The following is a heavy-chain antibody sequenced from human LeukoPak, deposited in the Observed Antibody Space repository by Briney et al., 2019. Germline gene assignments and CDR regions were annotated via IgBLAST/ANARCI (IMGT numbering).Heavy chain of an antibody. Sequence: GSLRLSCAASGFTFSTYWMSWVRQAPGKGLEWVANIKQDGSEKYSLDSVKGRFTISRDNSKNTVYLQMRNLRVEHTAVYYCAKVVAGNIDYYFDYWGQGILVAVSS. V-gene: IGHV3-7*03. J-gene: IGHJ4*02. CDR1: GFTFSTYW. D-gene: IGHD2/OR15-2a*01. CDR2: IKQDGSEK. CDR3: AKVVAGNIDYYFDY.